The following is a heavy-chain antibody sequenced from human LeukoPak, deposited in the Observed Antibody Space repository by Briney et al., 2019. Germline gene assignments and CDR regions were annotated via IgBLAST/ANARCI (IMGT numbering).Heavy chain of an antibody. Sequence: GGSLRLSCAASGFSFSTYWMSWVRQTPEKGLEFVANIDQGGSVRNYMDSLKGRCTISRDNAKKPLYLEINSLRADDTAVYYCARDPESSSFDLWGRGALVTVSS. CDR1: GFSFSTYW. CDR3: ARDPESSSFDL. J-gene: IGHJ4*02. CDR2: IDQGGSVR. D-gene: IGHD6-13*01. V-gene: IGHV3-7*01.